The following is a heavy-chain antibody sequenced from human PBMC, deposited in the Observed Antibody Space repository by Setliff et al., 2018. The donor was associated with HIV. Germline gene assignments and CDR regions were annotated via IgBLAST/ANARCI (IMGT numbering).Heavy chain of an antibody. Sequence: LSLTCTVSGDSISSYSWNWIRQSPGGGLEWIGFIFSSGSTKYNPSLQSRVTRSIDTSKNQFSLRLTSVTAADTAVYYCARRIDDSGSFPDKNWFDTWGQGSLVTVSS. V-gene: IGHV4-4*09. J-gene: IGHJ5*02. CDR2: IFSSGST. CDR1: GDSISSYS. D-gene: IGHD3-10*01. CDR3: ARRIDDSGSFPDKNWFDT.